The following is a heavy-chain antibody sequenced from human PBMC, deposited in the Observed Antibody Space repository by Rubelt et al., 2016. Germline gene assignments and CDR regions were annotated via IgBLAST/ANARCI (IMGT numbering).Heavy chain of an antibody. CDR1: GYTFTSYG. CDR3: ARDRIRIAARQGWYFDL. Sequence: QVQLVQSGAEVKKPGASVKVSCKASGYTFTSYGISWVRQAPGQGLEWMGWISAYNGNTNYAQKLQGRGTRTTDTSTSTAYMELRSLGSDDTAVYYCARDRIRIAARQGWYFDLWGRGTLVTVSS. V-gene: IGHV1-18*01. CDR2: ISAYNGNT. J-gene: IGHJ2*01. D-gene: IGHD6-6*01.